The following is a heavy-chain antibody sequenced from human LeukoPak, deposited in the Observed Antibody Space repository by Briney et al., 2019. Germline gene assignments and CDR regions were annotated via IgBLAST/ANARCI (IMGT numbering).Heavy chain of an antibody. Sequence: GGSLRLSCVASGFTVSRNYMSWVRQAPGQGLEWVSVIYSGGSTYFADSVKGRFTISRDNSKNTLYLQMNSLRAEDTAVYYCARVDSSGWFYFDNWGQGTLVTVSS. D-gene: IGHD6-19*01. CDR2: IYSGGST. J-gene: IGHJ4*02. CDR3: ARVDSSGWFYFDN. V-gene: IGHV3-53*01. CDR1: GFTVSRNY.